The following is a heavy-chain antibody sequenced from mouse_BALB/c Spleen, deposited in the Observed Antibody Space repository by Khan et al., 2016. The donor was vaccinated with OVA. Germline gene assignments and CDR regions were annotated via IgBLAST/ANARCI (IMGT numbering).Heavy chain of an antibody. CDR1: EYTFTNYG. CDR2: INTYTGEP. CDR3: ARPPYFSYTLDY. D-gene: IGHD2-10*01. V-gene: IGHV9-3-1*01. J-gene: IGHJ4*01. Sequence: QIQLVQSGPELKKPGETVKISCKASEYTFTNYGMNWVKQSPGKALKWMGWINTYTGEPTYADDFKGRFAFSLETSATTAYLQINNLKNEDTATYFCARPPYFSYTLDYWGQGTSVTVSS.